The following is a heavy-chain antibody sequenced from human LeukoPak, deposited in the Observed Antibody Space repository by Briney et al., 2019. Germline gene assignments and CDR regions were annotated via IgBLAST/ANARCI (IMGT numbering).Heavy chain of an antibody. Sequence: EEYLKISCKGSGHSFNSYWIGWVRQMPGKGLEWMGVINPGDSDTRYSPSFQGQVTISADKSISTAYLQWSSLEASDTAMYYCARHGKTYCGGDCYPLDYWGQGTLVTVSS. D-gene: IGHD2-21*02. V-gene: IGHV5-51*01. CDR1: GHSFNSYW. CDR3: ARHGKTYCGGDCYPLDY. CDR2: INPGDSDT. J-gene: IGHJ4*02.